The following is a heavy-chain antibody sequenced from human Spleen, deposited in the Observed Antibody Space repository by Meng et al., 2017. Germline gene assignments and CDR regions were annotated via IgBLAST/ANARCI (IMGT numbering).Heavy chain of an antibody. CDR2: INPSTGTT. Sequence: QVQLVQSGDEVKKPGASVKVSCKASGYTFTSYYIHWVRQAPGQGLEWMGIINPSTGTTTYAQNLQGRVTMTRDTSTSTVYMELSSLRSEDTAVYYCARDCLAGYTSGWQFDYWGQGTLVTVSS. J-gene: IGHJ4*02. D-gene: IGHD6-19*01. CDR3: ARDCLAGYTSGWQFDY. CDR1: GYTFTSYY. V-gene: IGHV1-46*04.